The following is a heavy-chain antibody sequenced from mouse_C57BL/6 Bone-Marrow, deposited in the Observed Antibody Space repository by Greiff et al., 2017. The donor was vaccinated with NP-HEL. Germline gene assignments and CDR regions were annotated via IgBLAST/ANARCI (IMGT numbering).Heavy chain of an antibody. J-gene: IGHJ4*01. Sequence: LVKPGASVKLSCKASGYTFTEYTIHWVKQRSGQGLEWIGWFYPGSGSIKYNEKFKDKATLTADKSSSTVYMELSRLTSEDSAVYFCARHVDSSGYLYYAMDYWGQGTSVTVSS. V-gene: IGHV1-62-2*01. CDR1: GYTFTEYT. D-gene: IGHD3-2*02. CDR3: ARHVDSSGYLYYAMDY. CDR2: FYPGSGSI.